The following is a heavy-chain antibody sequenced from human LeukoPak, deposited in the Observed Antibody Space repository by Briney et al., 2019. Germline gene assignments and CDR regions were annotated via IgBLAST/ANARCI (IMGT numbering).Heavy chain of an antibody. CDR1: GYTFTGYY. D-gene: IGHD2-2*01. J-gene: IGHJ3*02. CDR2: INPNSGGT. Sequence: ASVKVSCKASGYTFTGYYMHWVRQSPGQGLEWMGRINPNSGGTNYAQKFQGRVTMTRDTSISTAYMELSRLRSDDTAVYYRAITVTSQLLWYLNDAFDIWGQGTMVTVSS. CDR3: AITVTSQLLWYLNDAFDI. V-gene: IGHV1-2*06.